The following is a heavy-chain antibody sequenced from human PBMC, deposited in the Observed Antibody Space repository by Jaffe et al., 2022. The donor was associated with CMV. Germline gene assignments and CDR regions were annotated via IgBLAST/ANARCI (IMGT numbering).Heavy chain of an antibody. CDR2: IDWDDDK. D-gene: IGHD2-2*01. Sequence: QVTLRESGPALVKPTQTLTLTCTFSGFSLSTSGMCVSWIRQPPGKALEWLARIDWDDDKYYSTSLKTRLTISKDTSKNQVVLTMTNMDPVDTATYYCARDRLPAAMGYYYYYYMDVWGKGTTVTVSS. V-gene: IGHV2-70*15. CDR3: ARDRLPAAMGYYYYYYMDV. CDR1: GFSLSTSGMC. J-gene: IGHJ6*03.